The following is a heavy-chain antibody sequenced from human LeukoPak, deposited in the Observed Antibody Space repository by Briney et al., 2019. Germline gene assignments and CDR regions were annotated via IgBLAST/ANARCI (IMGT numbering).Heavy chain of an antibody. CDR3: AKDRRYYDSSGYRELNDY. Sequence: SGGSLRLSCAASGFTFSSYGMPWVRQAPGKGLEWVAVISYDGSNKYYADSVKGRFTISRDNSKNTLYLQMNSLRAEDTAVYYCAKDRRYYDSSGYRELNDYWGQGTLVTVSS. V-gene: IGHV3-30*18. J-gene: IGHJ4*02. CDR2: ISYDGSNK. CDR1: GFTFSSYG. D-gene: IGHD3-22*01.